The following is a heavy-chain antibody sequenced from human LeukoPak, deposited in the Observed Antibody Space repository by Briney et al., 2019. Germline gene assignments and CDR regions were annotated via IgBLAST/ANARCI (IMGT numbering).Heavy chain of an antibody. Sequence: SETLSLTCSVSGDSLSNYYWSWIRQPAGKGLEWIGRMYTSGATNYNPSLKSRATMSVDTSGNHLSLTLTSVTAADTAVYYCAKARWTYYDSSGSYFDYWGQGTLVTVSS. CDR3: AKARWTYYDSSGSYFDY. CDR2: MYTSGAT. V-gene: IGHV4-4*07. D-gene: IGHD3-22*01. CDR1: GDSLSNYY. J-gene: IGHJ4*02.